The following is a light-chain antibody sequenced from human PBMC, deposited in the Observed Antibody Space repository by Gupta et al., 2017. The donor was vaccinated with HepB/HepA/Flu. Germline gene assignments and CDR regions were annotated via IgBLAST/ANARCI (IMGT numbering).Light chain of an antibody. Sequence: DIVMTQSPLSLPVTPGEPASISCRSSQSLRHSNGYTYLDWYLQKPGQSPQLLIYLAYNRASGVPDSFGGSGSGTDFTLKITRVEAEDVGVYYCVQSLQTPTFGPGTKVDI. CDR3: VQSLQTPT. J-gene: IGKJ3*01. V-gene: IGKV2-28*01. CDR2: LAY. CDR1: QSLRHSNGYTY.